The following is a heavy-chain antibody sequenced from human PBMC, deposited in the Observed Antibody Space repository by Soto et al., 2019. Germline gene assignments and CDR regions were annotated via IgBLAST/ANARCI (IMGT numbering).Heavy chain of an antibody. V-gene: IGHV5-10-1*01. CDR1: GYSFTSYW. J-gene: IGHJ6*02. Sequence: LGESLKISCKGSGYSFTSYWISWVRQMPGKGLEWVGRIDPSDSYTNYSPSFQGHVTISADKSISTAYLQWSSLTASDPAMSYCARPSSGYCSGGSCHPYYYYYGMDVWGQGTTVTVSS. CDR3: ARPSSGYCSGGSCHPYYYYYGMDV. CDR2: IDPSDSYT. D-gene: IGHD2-15*01.